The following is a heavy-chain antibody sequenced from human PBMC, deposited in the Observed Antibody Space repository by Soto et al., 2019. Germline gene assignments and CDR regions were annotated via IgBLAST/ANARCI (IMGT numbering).Heavy chain of an antibody. V-gene: IGHV1-8*01. J-gene: IGHJ3*02. Sequence: QVQLVQSGAEVKKPGASVKVSCKASGYTFTSYDINWVRQATGQGLEWMGWMNPNSGNTGYAQKFQGRVTMTMNTSMSTAYMELSSLRSEDTAVYYCARGRLWFGALDAFDIWGQGTMVTVSS. CDR3: ARGRLWFGALDAFDI. CDR1: GYTFTSYD. CDR2: MNPNSGNT. D-gene: IGHD3-10*01.